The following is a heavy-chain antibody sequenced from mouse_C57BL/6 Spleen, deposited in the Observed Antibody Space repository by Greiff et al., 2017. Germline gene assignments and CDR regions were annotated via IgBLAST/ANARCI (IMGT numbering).Heavy chain of an antibody. CDR3: ARGAYYDYDVGAY. CDR2: IYPGSGST. V-gene: IGHV1-55*01. D-gene: IGHD2-4*01. Sequence: VQLQQPGAELVKPGASVKMSCKASGYTFTSYWITWVKQRPGQGLEWIGDIYPGSGSTNYNEKFKSKATLTVDTSSSPAYMQLSSLTSEDSAVYYCARGAYYDYDVGAYWAQGTLVTVSA. J-gene: IGHJ3*01. CDR1: GYTFTSYW.